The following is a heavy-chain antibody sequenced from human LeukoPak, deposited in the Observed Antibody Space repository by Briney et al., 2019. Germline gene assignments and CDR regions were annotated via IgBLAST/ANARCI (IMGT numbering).Heavy chain of an antibody. V-gene: IGHV4-39*07. J-gene: IGHJ4*02. Sequence: SETLSLTCTVSGGSISSSSYYWGWIRQPPGKGLERIGSIYYSGTTYYNPSLKSRVTISLDTSKNQFSLKLSTVTAADTAVYYCARVYGGNSGEVDYWGQGTLVTVSS. D-gene: IGHD4-23*01. CDR1: GGSISSSSYY. CDR3: ARVYGGNSGEVDY. CDR2: IYYSGTT.